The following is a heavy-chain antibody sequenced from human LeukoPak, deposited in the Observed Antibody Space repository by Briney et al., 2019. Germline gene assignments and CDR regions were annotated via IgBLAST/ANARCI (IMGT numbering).Heavy chain of an antibody. V-gene: IGHV4-59*08. CDR2: IYHSGST. CDR1: GGSISSDY. J-gene: IGHJ4*02. Sequence: PSETLSLTCSVSGGSISSDYWSWIRQPPGKGLEWIGYIYHSGSTNYNPSLKSRVTISVDTSKTQFSLRLSSVTAADTAVYYCARYHNSGYYKYWGQGTLVTVSS. CDR3: ARYHNSGYYKY. D-gene: IGHD6-19*01.